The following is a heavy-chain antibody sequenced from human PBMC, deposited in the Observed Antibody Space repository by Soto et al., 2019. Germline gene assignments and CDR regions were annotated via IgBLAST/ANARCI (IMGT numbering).Heavy chain of an antibody. V-gene: IGHV4-30-4*01. CDR3: VRQGFGALHGLVDV. J-gene: IGHJ6*02. Sequence: SETLSLTCTVSGGSISSGDYYWSWIRQPPGKGLEWIGYIYYSGSTYYNPSLKSPVTISVDTSKNQFSLKLTSVTAADTAVYYCVRQGFGALHGLVDVWGQGTTVTVSS. D-gene: IGHD3-10*01. CDR2: IYYSGST. CDR1: GGSISSGDYY.